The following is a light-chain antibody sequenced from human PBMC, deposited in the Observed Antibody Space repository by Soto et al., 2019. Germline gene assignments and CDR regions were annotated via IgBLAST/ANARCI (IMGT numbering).Light chain of an antibody. CDR2: YTS. V-gene: IGKV3-11*01. CDR3: QHRVHWLT. CDR1: QYVGTR. Sequence: EIVLTQSPATLSSSPGETATLSCRASQYVGTRLAWYQHKPGQAPSLLIYYTSNRATGIPARFSGSGSGTDFTLTISSLAPEDSAVYYCQHRVHWLTVGGGTKVEIK. J-gene: IGKJ4*01.